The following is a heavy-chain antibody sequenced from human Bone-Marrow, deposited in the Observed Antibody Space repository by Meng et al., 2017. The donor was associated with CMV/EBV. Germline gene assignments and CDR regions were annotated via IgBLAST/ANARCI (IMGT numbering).Heavy chain of an antibody. V-gene: IGHV4-31*02. D-gene: IGHD3/OR15-3a*01. CDR1: GGSFSGYY. Sequence: SETLSLTCAVYGGSFSGYYWSWIRQHPGKGLELIGYIYYSGSTYYNPSLQSPVTISVDTSKNQFSLKLSSVTAADTAVYYCARGLSFDYWGQGTLVTVSS. CDR3: ARGLSFDY. J-gene: IGHJ4*02. CDR2: IYYSGST.